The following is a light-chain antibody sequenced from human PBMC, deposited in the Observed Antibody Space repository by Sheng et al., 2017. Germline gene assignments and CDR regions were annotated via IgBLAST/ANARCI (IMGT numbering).Light chain of an antibody. J-gene: IGLJ1*01. CDR2: GNT. CDR1: SSNIGAGYD. Sequence: QSVLTQPPSVSGAPGQRVTISCTGSSSNIGAGYDVKWYQQLLGTAPKLLIYGNTNRPSGVPDRFSGSKSGTSASLAITGLQAEDEADYYCQSYDSGLSGFYVFGSGTKVTVL. V-gene: IGLV1-40*01. CDR3: QSYDSGLSGFYV.